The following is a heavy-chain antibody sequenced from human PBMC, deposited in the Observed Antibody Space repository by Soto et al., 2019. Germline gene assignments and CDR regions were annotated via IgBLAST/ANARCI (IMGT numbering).Heavy chain of an antibody. J-gene: IGHJ4*02. V-gene: IGHV4-39*01. CDR3: ARLGWEPRDY. Sequence: QLQLQESGPGLVNPSETLSLTCTVSGGSISRSSYYWGWIRQPPGKGLEWIGSVYYDGNTHYSSSLKSRVTISVDTYKNQFSLKLSYVTAADTAVYYCARLGWEPRDYWGQGTLVTVSS. CDR2: VYYDGNT. CDR1: GGSISRSSYY. D-gene: IGHD1-26*01.